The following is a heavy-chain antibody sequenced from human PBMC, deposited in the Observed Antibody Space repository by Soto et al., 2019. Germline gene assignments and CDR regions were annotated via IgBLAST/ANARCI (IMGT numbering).Heavy chain of an antibody. CDR1: GGSMSSYY. CDR3: ARRWGGALDY. D-gene: IGHD3-16*01. J-gene: IGHJ4*02. V-gene: IGHV4-59*08. Sequence: QVQLQESGPGLVKPSETLSLTCTVSGGSMSSYYWSWIRHPPGKGLEWIGYIYYSGSTNYNPSLKSRVTISVDTSKNQFSLKLNSVTAADTAVYYCARRWGGALDYWGQGTLVTVSS. CDR2: IYYSGST.